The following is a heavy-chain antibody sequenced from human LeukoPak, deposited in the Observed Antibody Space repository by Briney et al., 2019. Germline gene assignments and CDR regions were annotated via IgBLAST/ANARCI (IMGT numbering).Heavy chain of an antibody. J-gene: IGHJ5*02. CDR2: IYYSGST. V-gene: IGHV4-59*11. CDR3: ARGGFYDFWSGYYTRDVWFDP. Sequence: SETLSLTCTVSDGSISSHYWSWIRQPPGKGLEWIGYIYYSGSTNYNPSLKSRVTISVDTSKNQFTLKLSSVTAADTAVYCCARGGFYDFWSGYYTRDVWFDPWGQGTLVTVSS. CDR1: DGSISSHY. D-gene: IGHD3-3*01.